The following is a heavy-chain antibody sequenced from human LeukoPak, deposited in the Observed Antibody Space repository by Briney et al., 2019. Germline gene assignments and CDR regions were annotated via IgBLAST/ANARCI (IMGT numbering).Heavy chain of an antibody. CDR2: IYTSGST. D-gene: IGHD6-13*01. CDR1: GGSISSYY. Sequence: PSETLSLTCTVSGGSISSYYWSWIRQPAGKGLEWIGRIYTSGSTNYNPSPKSRVTMSVDTSKNQFSLKLSSVTAADTAVYYCARQKYSSSWHRRFGAFDIWGQGTMVTVSS. CDR3: ARQKYSSSWHRRFGAFDI. J-gene: IGHJ3*02. V-gene: IGHV4-4*07.